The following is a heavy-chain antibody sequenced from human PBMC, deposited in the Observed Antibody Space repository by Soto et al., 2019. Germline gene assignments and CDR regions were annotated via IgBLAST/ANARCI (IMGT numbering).Heavy chain of an antibody. J-gene: IGHJ6*02. D-gene: IGHD2-2*02. CDR2: ISAYNGNT. CDR1: GYTFTSYG. V-gene: IGHV1-18*01. Sequence: ASVKVSCKASGYTFTSYGISWVRQAPGQGLEWMGWISAYNGNTNYAQKLQGRVTMTTDTSTSTAYMELRSLRSDDTAVYYCARASCSSTSCYNDYGMDVWGQGTTVTGSS. CDR3: ARASCSSTSCYNDYGMDV.